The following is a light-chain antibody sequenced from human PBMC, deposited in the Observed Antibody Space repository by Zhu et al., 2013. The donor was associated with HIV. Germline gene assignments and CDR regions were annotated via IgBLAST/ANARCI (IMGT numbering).Light chain of an antibody. CDR1: QSVDSN. CDR3: QQYGSSPVT. CDR2: AAT. Sequence: EIVMTQSPATLCVSPGERATLSCRASQSVDSNLAWYQQKPGHPPRLLVYAATSRASGIPDRFGGSWSGTDFTLTISRLEPEDSAVYFCQQYGSSPVTFGGGTKVEI. V-gene: IGKV3-20*01. J-gene: IGKJ4*01.